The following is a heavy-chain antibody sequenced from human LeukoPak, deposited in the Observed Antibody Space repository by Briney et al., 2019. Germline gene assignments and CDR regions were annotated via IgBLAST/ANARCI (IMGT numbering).Heavy chain of an antibody. Sequence: PGGSLRLSCAAPGFTFSSYSMNWVRQAPGKGLEWVSSISSSSSYIYYADSVKGRFTISRDNAKNPLYLQMNSLRAEDTAVYYCASGDNWNDLVDYWGQGTLVTVSS. CDR3: ASGDNWNDLVDY. CDR2: ISSSSSYI. V-gene: IGHV3-21*01. CDR1: GFTFSSYS. D-gene: IGHD1-20*01. J-gene: IGHJ4*02.